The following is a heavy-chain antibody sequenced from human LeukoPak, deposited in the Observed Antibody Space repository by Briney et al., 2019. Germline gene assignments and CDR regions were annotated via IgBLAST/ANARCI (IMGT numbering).Heavy chain of an antibody. CDR2: IYYSGST. D-gene: IGHD2-2*01. CDR3: ARHGPVVPAAKWAFDI. V-gene: IGHV4-39*01. CDR1: GGSISSSSYY. J-gene: IGHJ3*02. Sequence: SETLSLTCTVSGGSISSSSYYWGWIRQPPGKGLEWIGSIYYSGSTYYNPSLKSRVTISVDTSKNQFSLKLSSVTAADTAVYYCARHGPVVPAAKWAFDIWGQGTMVTVSS.